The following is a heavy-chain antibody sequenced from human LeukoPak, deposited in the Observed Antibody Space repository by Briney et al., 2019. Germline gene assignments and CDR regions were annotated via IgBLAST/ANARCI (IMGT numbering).Heavy chain of an antibody. Sequence: GGSLRLSCADPGLSLISYLTCSVRPAPREGLVWISGINSDGSSTVYADSVKGRFTISIDTAKNTLYLQVSSLRAEDSAVYFGATWSGTAPYWGQGTLVTVSS. CDR1: GLSLISYL. J-gene: IGHJ4*02. D-gene: IGHD5-18*01. CDR3: ATWSGTAPY. V-gene: IGHV3-74*01. CDR2: INSDGSST.